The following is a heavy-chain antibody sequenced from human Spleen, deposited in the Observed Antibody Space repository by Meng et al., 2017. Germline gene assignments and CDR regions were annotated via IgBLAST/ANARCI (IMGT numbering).Heavy chain of an antibody. Sequence: QGQLQLGGAGLLKPSETLSPTCVVSGGSFSDYYWSWIRPPPGKGLEWIGEINHSGSTNYNPSLESRATISVDTSQNNLSLKLSSVTAADSAVYYCARKDTAMVMWDYWGQGTLVTVSS. D-gene: IGHD5-18*01. V-gene: IGHV4-34*01. CDR3: ARKDTAMVMWDY. CDR2: INHSGST. CDR1: GGSFSDYY. J-gene: IGHJ4*02.